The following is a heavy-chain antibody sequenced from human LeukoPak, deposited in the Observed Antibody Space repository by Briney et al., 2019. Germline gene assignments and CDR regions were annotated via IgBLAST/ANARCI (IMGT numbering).Heavy chain of an antibody. Sequence: GTSLILSCAASGFTFSSHDMHWVRQAPGKGLEWVAVISKSGNNKFSADSVKGRFTISRDNSKNTLYLQMNSLGAEDTAMYYCARHFSYATWGDYWGQGTLVTVSS. CDR2: ISKSGNNK. CDR1: GFTFSSHD. D-gene: IGHD2-2*01. CDR3: ARHFSYATWGDY. V-gene: IGHV3-30*03. J-gene: IGHJ4*02.